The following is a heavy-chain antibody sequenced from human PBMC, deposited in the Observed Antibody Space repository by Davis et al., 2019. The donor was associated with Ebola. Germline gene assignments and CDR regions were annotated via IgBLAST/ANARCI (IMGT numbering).Heavy chain of an antibody. Sequence: SETLSLTCAVSGGSISSGGYSWSWIRQPPGKGLEWIGYIYYSGSTYYNPSLKSRVTISVDTSKNQFSLKLSSVTAADTAVYYCAREENGATIWARFDYWGQGTLVTVSS. CDR1: GGSISSGGYS. D-gene: IGHD1-1*01. CDR2: IYYSGST. V-gene: IGHV4-31*11. J-gene: IGHJ4*02. CDR3: AREENGATIWARFDY.